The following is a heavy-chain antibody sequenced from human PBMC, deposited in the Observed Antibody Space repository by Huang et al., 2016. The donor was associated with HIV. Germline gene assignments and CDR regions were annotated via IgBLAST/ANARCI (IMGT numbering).Heavy chain of an antibody. CDR1: GFTFSAYW. J-gene: IGHJ4*02. Sequence: EVQLVESGGGLVQPGGSLRLSCAASGFTFSAYWMSWVRQAPGKGLEWVANIRQDESDKYYVDSVKGRFTISRDNAKNSLYLQMNSLRAEDTAVYYCATGLGSFDYWGQGSLVTVSS. D-gene: IGHD7-27*01. CDR3: ATGLGSFDY. CDR2: IRQDESDK. V-gene: IGHV3-7*01.